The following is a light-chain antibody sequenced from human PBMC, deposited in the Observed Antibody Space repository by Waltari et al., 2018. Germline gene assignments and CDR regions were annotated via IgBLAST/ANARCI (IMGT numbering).Light chain of an antibody. V-gene: IGKV3-20*01. CDR3: QHYLRLPVT. CDR1: QSISRT. Sequence: EIVLTQSPGTLSLSPGERATLSCRASQSISRTLVWYQKKPGQAPRLVIYAASTRATGIPDSFSGSGSGTDFSLTISRLEPEDFAVYYCQHYLRLPVTFGQGTKVEIK. J-gene: IGKJ1*01. CDR2: AAS.